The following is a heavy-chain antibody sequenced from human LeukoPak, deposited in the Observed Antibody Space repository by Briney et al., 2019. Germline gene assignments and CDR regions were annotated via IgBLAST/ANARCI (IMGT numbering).Heavy chain of an antibody. CDR1: GFTFHDYA. CDR3: AKGPTYSSSSLFDY. Sequence: GGSLRLSCAASGFTFHDYAMHWVRQAPGKGLEWVSGISWNGGTIDYADSVKGRFTISRDNAKNSLYLQMNSLRPEDMALYYCAKGPTYSSSSLFDYWGQGILVAVSS. J-gene: IGHJ4*02. CDR2: ISWNGGTI. D-gene: IGHD6-6*01. V-gene: IGHV3-9*03.